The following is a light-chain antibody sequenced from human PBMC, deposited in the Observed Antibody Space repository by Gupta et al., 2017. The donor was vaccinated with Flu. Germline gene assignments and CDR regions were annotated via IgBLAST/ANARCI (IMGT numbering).Light chain of an antibody. Sequence: QSVLTQAPSASGTPGQRITISCSGSTSNIGSNTVNWYQQVPGAAPKLLIDSTNQRPSGVPDRLSGSKSGTSASLAISGLQSEDEGDYFCAVWDDNLNGPVFGGGTKLTVL. V-gene: IGLV1-44*01. CDR2: STN. CDR1: TSNIGSNT. J-gene: IGLJ3*02. CDR3: AVWDDNLNGPV.